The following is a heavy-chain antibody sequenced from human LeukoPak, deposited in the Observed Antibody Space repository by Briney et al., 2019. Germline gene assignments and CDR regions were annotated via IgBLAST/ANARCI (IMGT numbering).Heavy chain of an antibody. Sequence: GASVKVSCKASGGTFSSYAISWVRQAPGQGLEWMGGIIPIFGTANYAQKFQGRVTITADESTSTAYMELSSLRSEDTAVYYCARAELLTPTQWFDLWGQGTLVTVSS. V-gene: IGHV1-69*13. D-gene: IGHD2-21*02. J-gene: IGHJ5*02. CDR3: ARAELLTPTQWFDL. CDR2: IIPIFGTA. CDR1: GGTFSSYA.